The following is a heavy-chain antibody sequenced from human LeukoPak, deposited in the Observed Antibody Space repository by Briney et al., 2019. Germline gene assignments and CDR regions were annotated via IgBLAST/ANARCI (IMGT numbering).Heavy chain of an antibody. CDR2: IIPILGIA. D-gene: IGHD3-22*01. CDR1: GGTFSSYA. CDR3: AKGVSDSSGYIDAFDI. J-gene: IGHJ3*02. V-gene: IGHV1-69*04. Sequence: SVKVSCKASGGTFSSYAISWVRQAPGQGLEWMGRIIPILGIANYAQKFQGRVTITADKSTSTAYMELSSLRSEDTAVYYCAKGVSDSSGYIDAFDIWGQGTMVTVSS.